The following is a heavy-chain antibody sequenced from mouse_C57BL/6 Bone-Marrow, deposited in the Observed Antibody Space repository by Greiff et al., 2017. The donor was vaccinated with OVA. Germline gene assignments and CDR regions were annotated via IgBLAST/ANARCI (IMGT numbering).Heavy chain of an antibody. D-gene: IGHD1-1*01. CDR1: GYTFTSYG. CDR2: IYPRSGNT. J-gene: IGHJ2*01. Sequence: QVQLQQSGAELVRPGASVKLSCKASGYTFTSYGISWVKQRTGQGLEWIGEIYPRSGNTYYNEKFKGKATLTADKSSSTAYMELRSLTSEDYEVYLCARPTVVRYYFDYWGQGTTLTVSS. CDR3: ARPTVVRYYFDY. V-gene: IGHV1-81*01.